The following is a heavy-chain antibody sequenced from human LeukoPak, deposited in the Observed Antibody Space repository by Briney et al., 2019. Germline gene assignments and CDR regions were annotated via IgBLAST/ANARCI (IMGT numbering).Heavy chain of an antibody. D-gene: IGHD2-2*02. CDR3: ARVVPAAIPDY. CDR1: GFTFSSYS. CDR2: ISSSSSYI. J-gene: IGHJ4*02. Sequence: GGSLRLSCAAYGFTFSSYSMNWVRQAPGKGLEWVSSISSSSSYIYYADSVKGRFTISRDNAKNSLYLQMNSLRAEDTAVYYCARVVPAAIPDYWGQGTLVTVSS. V-gene: IGHV3-21*01.